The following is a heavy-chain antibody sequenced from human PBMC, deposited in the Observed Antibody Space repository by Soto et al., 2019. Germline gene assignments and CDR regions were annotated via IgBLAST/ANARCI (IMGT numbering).Heavy chain of an antibody. Sequence: GGSLRLSCAASGFAFSSYWMSWVRQAPGKGLEWVANIKQDGSEKYYVDSVKGRFTISRDNAKNSLYLQMNSLRAEDTAVYYCARDFIYYDSSGFDYWGQGTLVTVSS. V-gene: IGHV3-7*01. D-gene: IGHD3-22*01. CDR2: IKQDGSEK. CDR1: GFAFSSYW. J-gene: IGHJ4*02. CDR3: ARDFIYYDSSGFDY.